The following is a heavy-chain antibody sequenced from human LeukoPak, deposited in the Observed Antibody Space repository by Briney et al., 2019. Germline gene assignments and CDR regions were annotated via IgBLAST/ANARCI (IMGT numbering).Heavy chain of an antibody. Sequence: GGSLRLSCAASGFTFSSYSMNWVRQAPGKGLEWVSSISSSSSFIYYADSVKGRFTISRDNAKNSLYLQMNSLRAEDTAVYYCAMWSTLKGPFQHWGQGTLVTVSS. D-gene: IGHD2-21*01. J-gene: IGHJ1*01. CDR3: AMWSTLKGPFQH. CDR1: GFTFSSYS. CDR2: ISSSSSFI. V-gene: IGHV3-21*01.